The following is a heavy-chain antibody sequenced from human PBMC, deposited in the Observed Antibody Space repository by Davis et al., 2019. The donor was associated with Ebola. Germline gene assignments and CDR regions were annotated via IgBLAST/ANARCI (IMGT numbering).Heavy chain of an antibody. J-gene: IGHJ6*02. CDR3: AKEGLTRNGFRHGIDV. V-gene: IGHV3-30-3*01. CDR1: GFTFSSYA. CDR2: ISYDGSNK. Sequence: GGSLRLSCAASGFTFSSYAMHWVRQAPGKGLEWVAVISYDGSNKYYADSVKGRFTISRDNSENTLYLQMNSLTTEDTAVYYCAKEGLTRNGFRHGIDVWGQGTTVTVS. D-gene: IGHD3-3*01.